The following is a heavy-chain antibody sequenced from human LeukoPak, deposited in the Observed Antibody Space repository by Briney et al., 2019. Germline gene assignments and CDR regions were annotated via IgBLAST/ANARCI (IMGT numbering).Heavy chain of an antibody. V-gene: IGHV1-18*01. CDR2: ISVYNGNT. D-gene: IGHD2-15*01. J-gene: IGHJ4*02. CDR3: ARLKFGGNVLDY. Sequence: ASVKVSCKASGYTFSNSGLSWVRQAPGQGLEWMGWISVYNGNTNYEEKFQGRVTMTTDTSTSTAYMEMRSLRSDDTVVYYCARLKFGGNVLDYWGQGTLVTVSS. CDR1: GYTFSNSG.